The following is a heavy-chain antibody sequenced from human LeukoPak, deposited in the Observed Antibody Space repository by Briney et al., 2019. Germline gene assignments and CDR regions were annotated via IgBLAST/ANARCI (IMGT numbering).Heavy chain of an antibody. D-gene: IGHD3-10*01. CDR2: FYYSGST. J-gene: IGHJ4*02. V-gene: IGHV4-39*01. Sequence: SETLSLTCTVSGGSITSSNYYWGWIRQPPGKGLEWIGSFYYSGSTNYNPSLKSRVTISVDTSKNQFSLKLSSVTAAGTAVYYCVYYYGSGSVEYWGQGTLVTVSS. CDR1: GGSITSSNYY. CDR3: VYYYGSGSVEY.